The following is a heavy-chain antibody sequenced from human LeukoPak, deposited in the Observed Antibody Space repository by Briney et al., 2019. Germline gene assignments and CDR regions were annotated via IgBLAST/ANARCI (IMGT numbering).Heavy chain of an antibody. CDR3: ARGPPTTVTTCCET. CDR2: ISAYNGNT. D-gene: IGHD4-17*01. V-gene: IGHV1-18*01. J-gene: IGHJ1*01. CDR1: GYIFTRYG. Sequence: VSVNVSCKASGYIFTRYGISWVRQAPGQGLEWMGWISAYNGNTNSAQKLQGRITMTTDTSTTTAYMELRSLRSDDTAVYYCARGPPTTVTTCCETWGQGTLVTVSS.